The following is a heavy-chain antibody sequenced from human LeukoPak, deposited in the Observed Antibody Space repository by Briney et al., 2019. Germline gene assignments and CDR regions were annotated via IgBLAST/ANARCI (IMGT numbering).Heavy chain of an antibody. D-gene: IGHD3-16*01. CDR2: IKAGNDNT. J-gene: IGHJ4*02. CDR3: ARGFGDY. Sequence: ASVKVSCKASGYTFSNYAMHWVRQAPGQRLEWMGWIKAGNDNTKYSQNFQGRVTITRDTSASTVYMELSDLRSEDTAVYYCARGFGDYWGQGTLVTVSS. CDR1: GYTFSNYA. V-gene: IGHV1-3*01.